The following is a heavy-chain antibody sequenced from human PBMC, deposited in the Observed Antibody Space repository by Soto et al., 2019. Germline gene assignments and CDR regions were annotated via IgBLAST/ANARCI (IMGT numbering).Heavy chain of an antibody. V-gene: IGHV1-46*03. D-gene: IGHD2-21*02. CDR1: GYTFTNYY. J-gene: IGHJ3*01. CDR3: ARSDIGGDGARDV. CDR2: INPSGGGP. Sequence: QVQLMQSGAEVKQPGASVKVSCKASGYTFTNYYMHWVRQVPGQGLEWMGIINPSGGGPAHPQNFRGRLTTTSDTSTTTIYMELSSLVSEDTAVDFCARSDIGGDGARDVWGQGTMVTVSS.